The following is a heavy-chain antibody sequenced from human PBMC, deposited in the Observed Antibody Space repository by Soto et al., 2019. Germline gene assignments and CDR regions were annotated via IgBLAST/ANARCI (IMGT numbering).Heavy chain of an antibody. Sequence: QVQLVQSGAEVKKPGASVKVSCKASGYTFTSYYMHWVRQAPGQGLEWMGILNPSSGSTIYAQNFQGRGTRARNTSTGSVYMEMSSLRSEDTAVYYCARDERYCSGGGCPERDCFDYWGQGTLVTVSS. CDR3: ARDERYCSGGGCPERDCFDY. V-gene: IGHV1-46*03. D-gene: IGHD2-15*01. CDR1: GYTFTSYY. J-gene: IGHJ4*01. CDR2: LNPSSGST.